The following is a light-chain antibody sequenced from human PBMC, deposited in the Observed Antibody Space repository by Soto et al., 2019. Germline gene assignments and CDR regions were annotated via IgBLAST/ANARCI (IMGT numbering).Light chain of an antibody. CDR3: QQHDSSPLT. CDR2: GTS. CDR1: QRVSSSY. J-gene: IGKJ4*02. V-gene: IGKV3-20*01. Sequence: EIVLTPSPGPLSLPPGERATLSCRAIQRVSSSYLAWYQQKPGQAPLLLLYGTSSKATGIQDTFSGSGSGTAFTLTISRLESYDVAVYSGQQHDSSPLTFGGGTKVEIK.